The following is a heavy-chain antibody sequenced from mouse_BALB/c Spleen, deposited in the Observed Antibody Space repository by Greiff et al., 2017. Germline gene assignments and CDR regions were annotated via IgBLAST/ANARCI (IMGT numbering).Heavy chain of an antibody. Sequence: QVQLQQSGSELVKPGASVKLSCKASGYTFTSYYMYWVKQRPGQGLEWIGEINPSNGGTNFNEKFKSKATLTVDKSSGTAYMQLSSLTSEDSAVYYCTRGLNYYAMDYWGQGTSVTFSS. CDR1: GYTFTSYY. D-gene: IGHD3-1*01. CDR3: TRGLNYYAMDY. CDR2: INPSNGGT. V-gene: IGHV1S81*02. J-gene: IGHJ4*01.